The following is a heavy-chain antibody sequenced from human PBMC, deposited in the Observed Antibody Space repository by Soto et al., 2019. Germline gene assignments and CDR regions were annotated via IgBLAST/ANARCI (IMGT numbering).Heavy chain of an antibody. CDR2: IIPMLCTA. CDR1: GGTFSTYA. J-gene: IGHJ4*02. CDR3: ASGIQLWLRRINNGYSG. V-gene: IGHV1-69*12. Sequence: QVQLVQSGAEVKKPESSVKVSCKAPGGTFSTYAISWVRQAPGQGLEWMGGIIPMLCTANYAQRFQDRVTITADESTNTVYMELSSLRSEDTAVYFCASGIQLWLRRINNGYSGWGQGTLVTVSS. D-gene: IGHD5-18*01.